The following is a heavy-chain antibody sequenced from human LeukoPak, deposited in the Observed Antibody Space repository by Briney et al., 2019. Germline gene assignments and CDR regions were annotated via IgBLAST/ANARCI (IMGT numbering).Heavy chain of an antibody. J-gene: IGHJ4*02. Sequence: ASVKVSCKASGYIFSNYGISWVRQAPGQGLEWMGWISGYNGKTSYAQKFQGRITMTTDTSTSTAYMELRSLRSDDTAVYYCARYEISLVRGVMVWGQGTLVTVSS. V-gene: IGHV1-18*01. CDR1: GYIFSNYG. CDR3: ARYEISLVRGVMV. D-gene: IGHD3-10*01. CDR2: ISGYNGKT.